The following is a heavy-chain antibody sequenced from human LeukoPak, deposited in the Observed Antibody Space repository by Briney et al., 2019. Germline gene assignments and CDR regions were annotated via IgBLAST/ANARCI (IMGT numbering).Heavy chain of an antibody. J-gene: IGHJ5*02. CDR1: DYTFTSYG. CDR2: ISVYNGNT. Sequence: ASVKVSCKTSDYTFTSYGIIWVRQAPGQGLEWMGWISVYNGNTNYAQKFQGRVTMTTDTSTSTTYMELRSLRSDDTAVYYCARGARLTTLPNPRGNWFDPWGQGTLVTVSS. CDR3: ARGARLTTLPNPRGNWFDP. V-gene: IGHV1-18*01. D-gene: IGHD1-1*01.